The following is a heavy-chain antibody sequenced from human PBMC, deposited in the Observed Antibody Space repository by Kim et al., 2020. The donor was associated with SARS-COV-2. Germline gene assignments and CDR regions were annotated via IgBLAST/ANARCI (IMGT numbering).Heavy chain of an antibody. D-gene: IGHD5-18*01. Sequence: SETLSLTCAVSGGSISSSNWWSWVRQPPGKGLEWIGEIYHSGSTNYNPSLKSRVTISVDKSKNQFSLKLSSVTAADTAVYYCARDGVDTYYYYYGMDVWGQGTTVTVSS. CDR1: GGSISSSNW. CDR3: ARDGVDTYYYYYGMDV. J-gene: IGHJ6*02. V-gene: IGHV4-4*02. CDR2: IYHSGST.